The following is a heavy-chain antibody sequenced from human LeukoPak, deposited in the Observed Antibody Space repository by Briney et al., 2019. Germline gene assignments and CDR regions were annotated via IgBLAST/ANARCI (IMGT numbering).Heavy chain of an antibody. J-gene: IGHJ4*02. D-gene: IGHD2-15*01. Sequence: ASVKVSCKASGYTFTSYGISWVRQAPGQGLEWMGWISAYNGNTNYAQKLQGRVTMTTDTSTSTAYMELRSLRSDDTAVYYCAREAVVVAATLPFDYWGQGTLVTVS. V-gene: IGHV1-18*01. CDR3: AREAVVVAATLPFDY. CDR2: ISAYNGNT. CDR1: GYTFTSYG.